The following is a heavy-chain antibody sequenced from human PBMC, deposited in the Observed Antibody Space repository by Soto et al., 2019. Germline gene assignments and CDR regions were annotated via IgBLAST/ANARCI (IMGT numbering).Heavy chain of an antibody. Sequence: EMHLVESGGGLVQPGRSLTISCAASGFTFEDYAMHWVRQTPGKGLEWVSGISWNSANIIYADSVKGRFTISRDNAKNSLYLQMNSLRPEDTALYYCAKMVTWDSSGYYQGGFDCWSQGTLVTVSS. D-gene: IGHD3-22*01. V-gene: IGHV3-9*01. CDR2: ISWNSANI. CDR1: GFTFEDYA. CDR3: AKMVTWDSSGYYQGGFDC. J-gene: IGHJ4*02.